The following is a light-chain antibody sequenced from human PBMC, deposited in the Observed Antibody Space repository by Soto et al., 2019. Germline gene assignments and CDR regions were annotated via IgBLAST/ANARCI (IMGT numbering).Light chain of an antibody. V-gene: IGKV3-11*01. CDR2: DAS. Sequence: EVVLTQSPATLSLSPGERATLSCRASQSIRTSLAWYQQKPGQAPRLVIFDASNRANGVPARFGGSGSGTDFTLTINSLEPEDFAVYYCQQRNVWPPITFGQRTRLENK. CDR3: QQRNVWPPIT. CDR1: QSIRTS. J-gene: IGKJ5*01.